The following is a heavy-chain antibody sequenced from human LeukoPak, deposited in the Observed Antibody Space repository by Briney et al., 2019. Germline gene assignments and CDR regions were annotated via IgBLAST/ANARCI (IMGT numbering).Heavy chain of an antibody. J-gene: IGHJ5*02. Sequence: TSETLSLTCAVYGGSFSGYYWSWIRQPPGKGLEWIGEINHSGSTNYNPSLKSRVTISVDTSKNQFSLKLSSVTAADTAVYYCARHVVLRYFDWPNWFDPWGQGTLVTVSS. CDR3: ARHVVLRYFDWPNWFDP. D-gene: IGHD3-9*01. V-gene: IGHV4-34*01. CDR1: GGSFSGYY. CDR2: INHSGST.